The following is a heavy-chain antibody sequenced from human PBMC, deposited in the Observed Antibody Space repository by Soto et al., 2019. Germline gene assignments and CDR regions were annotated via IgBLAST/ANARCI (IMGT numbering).Heavy chain of an antibody. CDR1: GYSISSSNW. J-gene: IGHJ4*02. V-gene: IGHV4-28*01. CDR3: ARRAIQGPIDY. Sequence: SEALSLTCAVSGYSISSSNWWGWIRQPSGKGLEWIGYIYYSGTTYYNPSLKSRVTMSVDTSKNQFSLKLTSVTAVDTAVYYCARRAIQGPIDYWGQGTLVTVYS. CDR2: IYYSGTT.